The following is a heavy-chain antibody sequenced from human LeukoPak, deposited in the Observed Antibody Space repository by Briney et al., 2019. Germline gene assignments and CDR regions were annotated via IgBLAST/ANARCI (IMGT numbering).Heavy chain of an antibody. CDR1: GFTFSSYA. Sequence: GGSLRLSCAASGFTFSSYAMSWVRQAPGKGLEWVSTITGSGGGTYYADSVKGRFSISRDNSKNTLYLQMNSLRAEDTAVYYCARDQGYYGSGSEVWGQGTLVTVSS. V-gene: IGHV3-23*01. J-gene: IGHJ4*02. CDR3: ARDQGYYGSGSEV. D-gene: IGHD3-10*01. CDR2: ITGSGGGT.